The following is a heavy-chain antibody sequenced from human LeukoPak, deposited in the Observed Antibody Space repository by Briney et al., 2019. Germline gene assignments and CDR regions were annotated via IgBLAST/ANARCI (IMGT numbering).Heavy chain of an antibody. V-gene: IGHV3-48*04. CDR1: GFTFSSYS. Sequence: GGSLRLSCAASGFTFSSYSMNWVRQAPGKGLEWVSYISSSSGTIYYADSVKGRFTISRDNAKNSLYLQMNSLRAEDTAVYYCAKDYGDYWGQGTLVTVSS. J-gene: IGHJ4*02. CDR2: ISSSSGTI. CDR3: AKDYGDY.